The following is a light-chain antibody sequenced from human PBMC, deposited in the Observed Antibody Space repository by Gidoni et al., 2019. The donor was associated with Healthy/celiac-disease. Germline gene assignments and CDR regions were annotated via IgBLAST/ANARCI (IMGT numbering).Light chain of an antibody. Sequence: EIVFTQSPAPLSWSPGERATLSCRAMQSVSSYLAWYQQKPGQAPRLLLYDASNRATGIPARFSGSGSGTDFTLTISSLEPEDFAVYYCQQRSNGPPITFXXXTRLEIK. V-gene: IGKV3-11*01. CDR2: DAS. CDR1: QSVSSY. CDR3: QQRSNGPPIT. J-gene: IGKJ5*01.